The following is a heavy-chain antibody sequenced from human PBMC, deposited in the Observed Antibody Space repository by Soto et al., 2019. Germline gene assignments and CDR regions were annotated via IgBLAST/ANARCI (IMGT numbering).Heavy chain of an antibody. CDR3: ARPSRRAEIKLRFDH. Sequence: SETLSLTCTVSGGSFTSSSNYWGGIRQPPGKGLEWIGSIYYSGNTYYNPSLKSRVTISVDTSKSQFSLKLSSVTAADTAVYYCARPSRRAEIKLRFDHWGQGTLVTVSS. CDR2: IYYSGNT. CDR1: GGSFTSSSNY. V-gene: IGHV4-39*01. J-gene: IGHJ4*02.